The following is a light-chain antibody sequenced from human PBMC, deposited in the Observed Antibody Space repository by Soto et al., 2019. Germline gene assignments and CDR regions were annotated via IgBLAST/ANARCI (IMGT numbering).Light chain of an antibody. CDR1: RSVTSNY. V-gene: IGKV3-20*01. CDR2: GAS. CDR3: QQYASSPFT. J-gene: IGKJ2*01. Sequence: EIVLTQSPGTLSLSPGERATLSCRASRSVTSNYLGWYQQKPGQAPRLLIYGASSRATGIPDRFSGSGSGTDFTLTVSRLEPEDFALYYCQQYASSPFTFGQGIKLEI.